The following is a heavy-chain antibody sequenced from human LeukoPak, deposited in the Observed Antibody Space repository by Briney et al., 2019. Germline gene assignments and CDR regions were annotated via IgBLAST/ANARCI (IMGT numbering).Heavy chain of an antibody. D-gene: IGHD6-13*01. CDR1: GFTFSSYA. CDR3: AKDLGEVAAAGSIYYYYGMDV. V-gene: IGHV3-23*01. CDR2: ISGSGGST. J-gene: IGHJ6*02. Sequence: PGGSLRLSCAASGFTFSSYAMSWVRQAPGKGLEWVSAISGSGGSTYYADSVKGRFTISRDNSKNTLYLQMNSLRAEDTAVYYCAKDLGEVAAAGSIYYYYGMDVWGQGTTVIVSS.